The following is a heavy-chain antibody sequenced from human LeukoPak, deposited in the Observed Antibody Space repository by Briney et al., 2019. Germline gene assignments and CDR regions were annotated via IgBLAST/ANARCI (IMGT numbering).Heavy chain of an antibody. J-gene: IGHJ4*02. Sequence: SVKVSCKASGGTFSSYAISWVRQAPGQGLEWMGGIIPIFGTANYAQKFQGRVTITADKSTSTAYMELSSLRSEDTAVYYCARDTSDYYDSSGYRLDYWGQGTPVTVSS. D-gene: IGHD3-22*01. V-gene: IGHV1-69*06. CDR3: ARDTSDYYDSSGYRLDY. CDR2: IIPIFGTA. CDR1: GGTFSSYA.